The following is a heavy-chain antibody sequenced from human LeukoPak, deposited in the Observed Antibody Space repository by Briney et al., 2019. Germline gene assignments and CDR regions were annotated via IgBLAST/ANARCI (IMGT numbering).Heavy chain of an antibody. CDR1: GYTFTGYY. J-gene: IGHJ4*02. D-gene: IGHD3-22*01. V-gene: IGHV1-2*02. CDR3: ARAGYYDSSGYEY. Sequence: PRASVKVSCKASGYTFTGYYMHWVRQAPGQGLEWMGWINPNSGGTNYAQKFQGRVTMTRDTSISTAYMELSRLRSDDTAAYYCARAGYYDSSGYEYWGQGTLVTVSS. CDR2: INPNSGGT.